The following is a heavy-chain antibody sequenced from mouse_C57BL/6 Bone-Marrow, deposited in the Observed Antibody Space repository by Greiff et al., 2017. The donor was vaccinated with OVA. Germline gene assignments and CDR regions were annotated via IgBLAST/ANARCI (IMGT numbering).Heavy chain of an antibody. Sequence: EVQLQESGPGMVKPSQSLSLTCTVTGYSITSGYDWHWIRHFPGNKLEWMGYISYSGSTNYNPSLKSRISITHDTSKNHFFLKLNSVTTEDTATYYCARRGLRRDYWYFDVWGTGTTVTVSS. CDR1: GYSITSGYD. D-gene: IGHD2-4*01. CDR3: ARRGLRRDYWYFDV. CDR2: ISYSGST. J-gene: IGHJ1*03. V-gene: IGHV3-1*01.